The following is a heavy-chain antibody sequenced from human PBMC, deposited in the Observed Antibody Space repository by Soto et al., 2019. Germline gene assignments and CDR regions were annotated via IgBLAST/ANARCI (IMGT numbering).Heavy chain of an antibody. CDR2: IWYDGSNK. CDR1: GFTFSSYG. D-gene: IGHD2-2*02. V-gene: IGHV3-33*01. J-gene: IGHJ3*02. CDR3: ARDRRLSYNDVFAS. Sequence: GEYLRLSCSASGFTFSSYGMHGGLQAPGKGLEWVAVIWYDGSNKHYTDSVKGRFTISRDNSKNTLYLQMNSLRAEDTAVYYWARDRRLSYNDVFASWGQGSRLTVSS.